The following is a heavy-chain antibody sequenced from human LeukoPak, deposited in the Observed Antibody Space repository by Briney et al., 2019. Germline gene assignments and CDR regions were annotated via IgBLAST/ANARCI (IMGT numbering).Heavy chain of an antibody. J-gene: IGHJ3*02. CDR3: AKDGYYWAFDI. CDR2: ISGSSGST. CDR1: GFTFSSYA. Sequence: GGSLRLSCAASGFTFSSYAMSWVRQAPGKGLEWVSDISGSSGSTYYADSVKGRFTISRDNSKNTLYLQMNSLRAEDTAVYYRAKDGYYWAFDIWGQGTMVTVSS. D-gene: IGHD1-1*01. V-gene: IGHV3-23*01.